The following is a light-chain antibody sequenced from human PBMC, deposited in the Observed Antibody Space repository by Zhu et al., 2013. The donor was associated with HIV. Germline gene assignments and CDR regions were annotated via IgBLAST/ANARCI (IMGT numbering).Light chain of an antibody. Sequence: EIVLTQSPGTLSLSPGERATLSCRTSQSVSSRHIVWYQQKPGQAPRLLIYGASSRATGIPDRFSGSGSGADFTLTISRVEPEDSAVYYCQQYATSPLFGQGTKLQIK. CDR1: QSVSSRH. CDR2: GAS. CDR3: QQYATSPL. V-gene: IGKV3-20*01. J-gene: IGKJ2*01.